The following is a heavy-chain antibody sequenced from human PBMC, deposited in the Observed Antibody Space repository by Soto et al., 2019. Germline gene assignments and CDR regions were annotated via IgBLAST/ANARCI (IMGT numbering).Heavy chain of an antibody. J-gene: IGHJ4*02. CDR1: GFTFSSYA. D-gene: IGHD5-12*01. CDR3: AKDRDSGYDPYFFDY. V-gene: IGHV3-23*01. Sequence: PGGFLRLSCAASGFTFSSYAMSWVRQAPGKGPEWVSAISGSGGSTYYADSVKGRFTISRDNSKNTLYLQMNSLRAEDSAVYYCAKDRDSGYDPYFFDYWGQGTLVTVSS. CDR2: ISGSGGST.